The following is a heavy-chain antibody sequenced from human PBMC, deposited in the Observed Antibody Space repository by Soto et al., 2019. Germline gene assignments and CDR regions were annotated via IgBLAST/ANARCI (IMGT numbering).Heavy chain of an antibody. CDR3: ARDAKDTAMVLYYYYYGMDV. CDR2: ISYDGSNK. Sequence: PGGSLRLSCAASGFTFSSYAMHWVRQAPGKGLEWVAVISYDGSNKYYADSVKGRFTISRDNSKNTLCLQMNSLRAEDTAVYYCARDAKDTAMVLYYYYYGMDVWGQGTTVTVSS. J-gene: IGHJ6*02. CDR1: GFTFSSYA. D-gene: IGHD5-18*01. V-gene: IGHV3-30-3*01.